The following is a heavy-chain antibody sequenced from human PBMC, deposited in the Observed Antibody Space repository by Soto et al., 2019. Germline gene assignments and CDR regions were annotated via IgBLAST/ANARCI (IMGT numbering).Heavy chain of an antibody. V-gene: IGHV4-39*01. CDR3: ASSTLWLGELHFDY. Sequence: SETLSLTCTVSGGSISSSSYYWGWIRQPPGKGLEWIGSIYYSGSTYYNPSLKSRVTISVDTSKNQFSLKLSSVTAADTAVYYCASSTLWLGELHFDYWGQGTLVTVSS. CDR2: IYYSGST. CDR1: GGSISSSSYY. J-gene: IGHJ4*02. D-gene: IGHD3-10*01.